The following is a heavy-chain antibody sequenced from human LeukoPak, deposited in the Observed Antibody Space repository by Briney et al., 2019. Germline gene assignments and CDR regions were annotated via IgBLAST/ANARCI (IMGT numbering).Heavy chain of an antibody. V-gene: IGHV1-69*13. D-gene: IGHD6-13*01. CDR2: IIPIFGTA. CDR3: ARDLTAGALYFDY. CDR1: GGTFSSYA. J-gene: IGHJ4*02. Sequence: SVKVSCKASGGTFSSYAISWVRQAPGQGLEWMGGIIPIFGTANYAQKFQGRVTITADESSSTAYMELSSLRSEDTAVYYCARDLTAGALYFDYWGQGTLVTVSS.